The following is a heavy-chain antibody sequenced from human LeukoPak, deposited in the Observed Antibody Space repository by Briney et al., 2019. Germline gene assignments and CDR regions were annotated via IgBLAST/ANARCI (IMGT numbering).Heavy chain of an antibody. CDR3: ARFYSSSWRTYYFDY. CDR1: GGSFSGYY. V-gene: IGHV4-34*01. D-gene: IGHD6-13*01. Sequence: SETLSLTCAVYGGSFSGYYWSWIRQPPGKGLEWIGEINHSGSTNYNPSIKSRVTISVDTSKNQFSLKLSSVTAADTAVYYCARFYSSSWRTYYFDYWGQGTLVTVSS. J-gene: IGHJ4*02. CDR2: INHSGST.